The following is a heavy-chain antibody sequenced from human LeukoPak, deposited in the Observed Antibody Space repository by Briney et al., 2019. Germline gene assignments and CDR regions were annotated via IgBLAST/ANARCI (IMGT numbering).Heavy chain of an antibody. Sequence: SETLSLTCAVSGGSISSGGYSWSWIRQPPGKGLEWIGYIYHSGSTYYNPSLKSRVTISVDRSKNRFSLKLSSVTAADTAVYYCARAYGELDYWGQGTLVTVSS. D-gene: IGHD4-17*01. V-gene: IGHV4-30-2*01. CDR3: ARAYGELDY. CDR1: GGSISSGGYS. CDR2: IYHSGST. J-gene: IGHJ4*02.